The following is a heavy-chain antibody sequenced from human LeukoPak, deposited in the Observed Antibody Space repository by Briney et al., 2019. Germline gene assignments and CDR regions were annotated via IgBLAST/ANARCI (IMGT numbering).Heavy chain of an antibody. CDR3: ARSDSSSSVDY. V-gene: IGHV4-59*01. D-gene: IGHD6-6*01. CDR1: GGSISSYY. J-gene: IGHJ4*02. Sequence: SETLSLTCTVSGGSISSYYWSWIRQPPGKGLEWIGYIYYSGSTNYNPSLKSRVTISVDTSKDQFSLKLSSVTAADTAVYYCARSDSSSSVDYWGQGTLVTVSS. CDR2: IYYSGST.